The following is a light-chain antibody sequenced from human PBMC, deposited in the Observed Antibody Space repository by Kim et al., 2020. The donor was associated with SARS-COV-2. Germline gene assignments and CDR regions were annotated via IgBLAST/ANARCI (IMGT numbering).Light chain of an antibody. V-gene: IGLV3-1*01. J-gene: IGLJ3*02. CDR3: QAWDSSTGV. CDR2: QDS. Sequence: LTQPPSVSVSPGQTASITCSGDKLGDKYACWYQQKPGQSPVLVIYQDSKRPSGIPERFSGSNSGNTATLTISGTQAMDEADYYCQAWDSSTGVFGGGTKLTVL. CDR1: KLGDKY.